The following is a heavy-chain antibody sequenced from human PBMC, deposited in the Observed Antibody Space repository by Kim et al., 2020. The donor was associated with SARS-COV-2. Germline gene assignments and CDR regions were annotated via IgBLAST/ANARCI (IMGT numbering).Heavy chain of an antibody. CDR1: GFSLSTSGAG. J-gene: IGHJ4*02. V-gene: IGHV2-5*02. D-gene: IGHD3-10*01. Sequence: SGPTLVKPTQTLTLTCTFSGFSLSTSGAGVGWSRQPPGKALEWLSFISWDDDKRYSPSLNSRLTITKDTSKNQVVLTMTNVDPVDTATYYCARRREAVRLWFGELPDFDYWGQGTLVTVSS. CDR2: ISWDDDK. CDR3: ARRREAVRLWFGELPDFDY.